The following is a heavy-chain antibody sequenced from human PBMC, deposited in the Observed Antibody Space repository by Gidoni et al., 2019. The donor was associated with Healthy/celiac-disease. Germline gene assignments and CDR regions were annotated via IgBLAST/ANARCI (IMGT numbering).Heavy chain of an antibody. CDR3: ARIPTGDSYGQGAFDY. J-gene: IGHJ4*02. Sequence: QVTLRESGPALVKPTQTLTLTCTFSGFSLSTSGMCVSWIRQPPGKALEWLALIDWDDDKYYSTSLKTRLTISKDTSKNQVVRTMTNMDPVDTATYYCARIPTGDSYGQGAFDYWGQGTLVTVSS. CDR2: IDWDDDK. V-gene: IGHV2-70*01. D-gene: IGHD5-18*01. CDR1: GFSLSTSGMC.